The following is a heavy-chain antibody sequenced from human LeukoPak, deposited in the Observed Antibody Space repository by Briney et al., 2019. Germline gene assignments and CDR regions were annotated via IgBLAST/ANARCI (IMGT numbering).Heavy chain of an antibody. Sequence: SVKVSCKASGGTFSSYAIIWVRQAPGQGLEWMGGIIPIFGTANYAQKFQGRVTITTDESTSTAYMELSSLRSEDTAVYYCAIRLRVVVITGYFDYWGQGTLVTVSS. D-gene: IGHD3-22*01. V-gene: IGHV1-69*05. CDR3: AIRLRVVVITGYFDY. J-gene: IGHJ4*02. CDR2: IIPIFGTA. CDR1: GGTFSSYA.